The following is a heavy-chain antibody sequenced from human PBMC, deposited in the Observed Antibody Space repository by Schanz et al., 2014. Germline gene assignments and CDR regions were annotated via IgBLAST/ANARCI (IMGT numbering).Heavy chain of an antibody. Sequence: QVQLVQSGAEVKKPGSSMKVSCKASGGTFSTYPINWLRQAPGQGLEWMGWISAYTNNTNYAQKVQGRVTMTTDTSTGTAYMELSSLTSEDTAVHYCARGRGFYDYWGQGTLVNVSS. CDR2: ISAYTNNT. D-gene: IGHD3-10*01. CDR1: GGTFSTYP. CDR3: ARGRGFYDY. J-gene: IGHJ4*02. V-gene: IGHV1-18*04.